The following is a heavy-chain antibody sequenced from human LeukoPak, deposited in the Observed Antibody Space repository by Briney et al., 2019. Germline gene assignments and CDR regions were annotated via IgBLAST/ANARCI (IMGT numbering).Heavy chain of an antibody. J-gene: IGHJ2*01. D-gene: IGHD2-2*01. CDR3: AAIVVPAAPYWYFDL. V-gene: IGHV4-39*01. Sequence: SETLSLTRTVSGGSISSSSYYWGWIRQPPGKGLEWIGSIYYSGSTYYNPSLKSRVTISVDTSKNQFSLKLSSVTAADTAVYYCAAIVVPAAPYWYFDLWGRGTLVTVSS. CDR1: GGSISSSSYY. CDR2: IYYSGST.